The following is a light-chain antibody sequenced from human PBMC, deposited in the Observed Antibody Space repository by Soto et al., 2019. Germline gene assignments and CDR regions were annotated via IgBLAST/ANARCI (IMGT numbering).Light chain of an antibody. CDR2: SGN. V-gene: IGLV1-44*01. J-gene: IGLJ1*01. CDR1: SSNIGTNT. Sequence: QSVLTQPPSASGTPGQGVTISCSGISSNIGTNTVNWYQQLPGTAPKLLIYSGNQRPSGVPDRFSASKSGTSASLAISGLQSEDEADYYCAAWDDSLTGYVFGPGTKVT. CDR3: AAWDDSLTGYV.